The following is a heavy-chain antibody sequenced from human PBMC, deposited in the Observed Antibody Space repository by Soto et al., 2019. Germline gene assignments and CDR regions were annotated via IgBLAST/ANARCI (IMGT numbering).Heavy chain of an antibody. CDR2: IIPIFGTA. D-gene: IGHD3-3*01. Sequence: SVKVSCKASGGTFSSYAISWVRQAPGQGLERKGGIIPIFGTANYAQKFQGRVTITADESTSTAYMELSSLRSEDTAVYYCASSRPILFLEWPRTGYYYYYGMDVWGQGTTVTVSS. V-gene: IGHV1-69*13. J-gene: IGHJ6*02. CDR1: GGTFSSYA. CDR3: ASSRPILFLEWPRTGYYYYYGMDV.